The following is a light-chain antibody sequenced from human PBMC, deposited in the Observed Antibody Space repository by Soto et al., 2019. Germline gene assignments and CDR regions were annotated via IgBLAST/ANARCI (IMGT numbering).Light chain of an antibody. CDR1: QSVSSSY. Sequence: EIVLSQSPGTLSLSPGERVTLSCRASQSVSSSYLAWYQQKPGQAPRILIYGTSNRATGIPDRFSGSGSGTEFTLTISRLEAEDSAVYYCQQYGGSPYTFGPGTKVDIK. CDR2: GTS. CDR3: QQYGGSPYT. J-gene: IGKJ3*01. V-gene: IGKV3-20*01.